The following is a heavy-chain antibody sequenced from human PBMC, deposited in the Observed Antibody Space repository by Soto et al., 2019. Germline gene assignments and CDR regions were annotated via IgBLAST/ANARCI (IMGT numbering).Heavy chain of an antibody. Sequence: GSVKFSFTASGNTFTSYDINWVRQATGHGLEWMGWINPNSGNIGYAQKFQGRVTMTRDTAIRTAYMEVSRLRSDDTAVYYCARGRASGSYYLLDYWGQGTLVTVSS. J-gene: IGHJ4*02. D-gene: IGHD3-10*01. CDR3: ARGRASGSYYLLDY. CDR2: INPNSGNI. CDR1: GNTFTSYD. V-gene: IGHV1-8*01.